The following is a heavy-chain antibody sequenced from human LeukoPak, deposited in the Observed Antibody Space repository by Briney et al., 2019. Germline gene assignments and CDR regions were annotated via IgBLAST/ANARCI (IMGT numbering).Heavy chain of an antibody. Sequence: GGSLRLSCAASGFTFSSYPIHWVHQAPGKGLDWVALISSDGSDKKYADSVKGRFTISRDNSKNTLYLQMHSLRVEDTAVYYCARDYPADYWGQGTLVTVSS. CDR3: ARDYPADY. V-gene: IGHV3-30-3*01. CDR1: GFTFSSYP. J-gene: IGHJ4*02. CDR2: ISSDGSDK.